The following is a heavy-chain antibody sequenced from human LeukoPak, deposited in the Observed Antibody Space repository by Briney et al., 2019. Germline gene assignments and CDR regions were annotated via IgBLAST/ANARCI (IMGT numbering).Heavy chain of an antibody. CDR2: IHNTGTVI. CDR3: ERDTMGCGGDCYDY. V-gene: IGHV3-48*03. Sequence: SLRLSCAASGFTFRRYEMNLVRQAPGKGLEWISYIHNTGTVIYTADSVKRRFTTTRDNANNALYRQIDSLTAEDTAVYYGERDTMGCGGDCYDYWGQGTQDAVSS. CDR1: GFTFRRYE. D-gene: IGHD2-21*01. J-gene: IGHJ4*02.